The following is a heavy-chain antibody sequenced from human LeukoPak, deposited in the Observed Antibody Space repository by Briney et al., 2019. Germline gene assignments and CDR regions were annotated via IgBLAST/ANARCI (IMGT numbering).Heavy chain of an antibody. CDR2: ISGSGRST. J-gene: IGHJ6*03. CDR3: AKGGENYYYYYMDV. V-gene: IGHV3-23*01. Sequence: GGSLRLSCAASGFTFSNYAMTWVRQAPGKGLEWVSTISGSGRSTYYADSVKGRFTISRDNSKNTLYVQMNSLRAEDTAVYYCAKGGENYYYYYMDVWGKGTTVTVSS. CDR1: GFTFSNYA. D-gene: IGHD2-21*01.